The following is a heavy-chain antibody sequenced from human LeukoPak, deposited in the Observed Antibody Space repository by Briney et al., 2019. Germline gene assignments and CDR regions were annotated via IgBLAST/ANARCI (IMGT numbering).Heavy chain of an antibody. J-gene: IGHJ6*02. CDR2: IYYSEST. CDR3: ASWNYDFWSGYSDYYYYGMDV. CDR1: GGSISSSSYY. Sequence: PSETLSLTCTVSGGSISSSSYYWGWIRQLPGKGLGWIGIIYYSESTYYNPSLKSRVTISVDTSKNQFSLKLSSVTAADTAVYYCASWNYDFWSGYSDYYYYGMDVWGQGTTVTVSS. V-gene: IGHV4-39*01. D-gene: IGHD3-3*01.